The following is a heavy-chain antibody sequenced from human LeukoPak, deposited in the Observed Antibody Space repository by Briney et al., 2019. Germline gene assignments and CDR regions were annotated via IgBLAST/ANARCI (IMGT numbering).Heavy chain of an antibody. CDR1: GFTFSTYS. Sequence: GGSLRLSCAASGFTFSTYSMSWVRQAPGKGLEWVSSISSSSSSIYYADSVKGRFTISRDNAKNPLYLQMDSLRAEDTAVYLCAIARDTTVISAAGHGYWGQGTLVSVSS. CDR2: ISSSSSSI. D-gene: IGHD6-13*01. J-gene: IGHJ4*02. CDR3: AIARDTTVISAAGHGY. V-gene: IGHV3-21*01.